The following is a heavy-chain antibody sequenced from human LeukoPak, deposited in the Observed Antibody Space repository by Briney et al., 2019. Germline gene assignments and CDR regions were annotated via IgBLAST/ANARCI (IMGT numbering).Heavy chain of an antibody. V-gene: IGHV3-23*01. J-gene: IGHJ4*02. CDR2: ISSGDRT. D-gene: IGHD3-9*01. CDR3: AKDAPASPYFHWFDN. Sequence: GGSLRLSCAASGFTFSSYAMNWVRQAPGKGLEWVAGISSGDRTFHAESVKGRFTISRDKSKDTLYLQMNSLRAEDTAVYYCAKDAPASPYFHWFDNWGQGTQVIVSS. CDR1: GFTFSSYA.